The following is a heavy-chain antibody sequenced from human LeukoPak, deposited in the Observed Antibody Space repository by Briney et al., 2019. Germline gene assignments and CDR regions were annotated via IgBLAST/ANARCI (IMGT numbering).Heavy chain of an antibody. CDR2: IYYSGST. Sequence: PETLSLTCTVSGGSISSYYWSWVRQPPGKGLEWVGYIYYSGSTNYNPTLKSRVTISVDTSKNQFTLKLSAVAAADTAVYYCERDEAVAGTVAFDIWGQGTMVTVSS. D-gene: IGHD6-19*01. V-gene: IGHV4-59*01. CDR1: GGSISSYY. CDR3: ERDEAVAGTVAFDI. J-gene: IGHJ3*02.